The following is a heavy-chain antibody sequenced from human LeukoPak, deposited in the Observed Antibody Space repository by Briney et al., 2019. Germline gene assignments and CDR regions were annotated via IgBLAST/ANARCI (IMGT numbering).Heavy chain of an antibody. CDR2: INHSGST. CDR3: ARGWRGYCSSTSCQPYNWFDP. J-gene: IGHJ5*02. D-gene: IGHD2-2*01. Sequence: GSLRLSCAASGFTVSNSYMSWVRQPPGKGLEWIGEINHSGSTNYNPSLKSRVTISVDTSKNQFSLKLSSVTAADTAVYSCARGWRGYCSSTSCQPYNWFDPWGQGTLVTVSS. V-gene: IGHV4-34*01. CDR1: GFTVSNSY.